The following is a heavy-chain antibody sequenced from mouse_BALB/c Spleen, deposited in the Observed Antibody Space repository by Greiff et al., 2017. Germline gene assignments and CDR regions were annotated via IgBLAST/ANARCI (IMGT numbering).Heavy chain of an antibody. J-gene: IGHJ2*01. CDR3: ARGGYYGYGVDY. V-gene: IGHV1-54*03. CDR1: GYAFTNYL. D-gene: IGHD1-2*01. Sequence: QVQLKQSGAELVRPGTSVKVSCKASGYAFTNYLIEWVKQRPGQGLEWIGVINPGSGGTNYNEKFKGKATLTADKSSSTAYMQLSSLTSDDSAVYFCARGGYYGYGVDYWGQGTTLTVSS. CDR2: INPGSGGT.